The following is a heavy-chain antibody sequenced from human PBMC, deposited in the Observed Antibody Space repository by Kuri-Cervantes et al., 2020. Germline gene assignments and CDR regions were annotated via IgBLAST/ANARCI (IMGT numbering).Heavy chain of an antibody. J-gene: IGHJ4*02. CDR1: GYTFSSYG. Sequence: ASVKVSCNASGYTFSSYGISWVRQAPGQGLEWMGWISAYNGNTNYAQKLQGRVTMTTATSTSTAYMELMSLRSDDKAVYYCARLRITIFRVVTAPFDYWGQGTLVT. CDR2: ISAYNGNT. CDR3: ARLRITIFRVVTAPFDY. V-gene: IGHV1-18*01. D-gene: IGHD3-3*01.